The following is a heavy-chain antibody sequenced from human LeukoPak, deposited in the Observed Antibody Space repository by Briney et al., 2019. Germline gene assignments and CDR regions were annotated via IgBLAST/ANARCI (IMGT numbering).Heavy chain of an antibody. V-gene: IGHV3-74*01. CDR2: INSDGSIT. CDR3: ARDKGRGYFDY. CDR1: GFTFSSYW. J-gene: IGHJ4*02. Sequence: GGSLRLSCAASGFTFSSYWMHWVRQAPGKGLVWVSRINSDGSITTYADSVRGRFTISRDNAKSTLYLQMNSLRAEDTAVYYCARDKGRGYFDYWGQGTLVTVSS.